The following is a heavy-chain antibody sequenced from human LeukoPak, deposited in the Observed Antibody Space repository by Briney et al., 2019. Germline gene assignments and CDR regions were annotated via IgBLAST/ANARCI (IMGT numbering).Heavy chain of an antibody. J-gene: IGHJ6*04. CDR2: IRRKGYGGTT. CDR3: TRDHDFWSGPFDV. Sequence: PGRSLRLSCTASGFTFGDYSLSWVRQAPEKGLEWVGFIRRKGYGGTTEYAPSVKGRFIISRDDSKSTAYPQMNSLKTEDTAVYYCTRDHDFWSGPFDVWGKGTTVTVSS. D-gene: IGHD3-3*01. CDR1: GFTFGDYS. V-gene: IGHV3-49*04.